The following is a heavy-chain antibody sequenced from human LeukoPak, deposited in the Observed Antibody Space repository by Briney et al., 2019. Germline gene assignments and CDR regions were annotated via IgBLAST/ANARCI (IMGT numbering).Heavy chain of an antibody. Sequence: GGSLRLSCAASGFTVSSNYMTWVRQAPGKGLEWVSLIYSGGKTYYAESMKGRFTISRDNSKSTLYLEMNSLRVEDTAVYSKVLSGSSNWALRVFDYWGQGALVTVSS. CDR1: GFTVSSNY. V-gene: IGHV3-53*01. J-gene: IGHJ4*02. CDR3: VLSGSSNWALRVFDY. D-gene: IGHD4-11*01. CDR2: IYSGGKT.